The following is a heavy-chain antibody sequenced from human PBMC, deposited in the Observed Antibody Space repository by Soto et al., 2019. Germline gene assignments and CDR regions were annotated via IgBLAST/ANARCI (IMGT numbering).Heavy chain of an antibody. J-gene: IGHJ4*02. CDR1: GGTFSSYA. D-gene: IGHD6-13*01. CDR2: IIPIFGTA. V-gene: IGHV1-69*01. Sequence: QVQLVQSGAEVKKPGSSVKVSCKAPGGTFSSYAISWVRQAPGQGLEWMGGIIPIFGTANYAQKFQGRVTITADESTSTAYMELSSLRSEDTAVYYCARDHHPIAAAGKGFDYWGQGTLVTVSS. CDR3: ARDHHPIAAAGKGFDY.